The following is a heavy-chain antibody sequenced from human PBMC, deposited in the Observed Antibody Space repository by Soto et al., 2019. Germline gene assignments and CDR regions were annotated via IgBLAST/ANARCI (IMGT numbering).Heavy chain of an antibody. Sequence: GGSLRLYCAASGFTVSSNYMSWVRQAPGKGLEWVSVIYSGGSTYYADSVKGRFTISRDNSKNTLYLQMNSLRAEDTAVYYCALTTGPFYYYGMDVWGQGTTVTVSS. J-gene: IGHJ6*02. CDR2: IYSGGST. D-gene: IGHD7-27*01. V-gene: IGHV3-53*01. CDR3: ALTTGPFYYYGMDV. CDR1: GFTVSSNY.